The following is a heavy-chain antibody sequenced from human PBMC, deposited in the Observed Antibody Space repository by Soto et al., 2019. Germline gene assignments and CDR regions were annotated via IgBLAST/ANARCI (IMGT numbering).Heavy chain of an antibody. CDR2: ISSSSSYI. CDR3: ARDRGSSWYADYYGMDV. J-gene: IGHJ6*02. CDR1: GFTFSSYS. V-gene: IGHV3-21*01. Sequence: PGGSLRLSCAASGFTFSSYSMNWVRQAPGKGLEWVSSISSSSSYIYYADSVKGRFTISRDNAKNSLYLQMNSLRAEDTAVYYCARDRGSSWYADYYGMDVWGQGTTVTVSS. D-gene: IGHD6-13*01.